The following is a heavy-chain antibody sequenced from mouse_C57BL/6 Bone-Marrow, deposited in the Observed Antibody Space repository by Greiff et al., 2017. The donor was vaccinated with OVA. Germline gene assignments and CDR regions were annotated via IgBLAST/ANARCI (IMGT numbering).Heavy chain of an antibody. J-gene: IGHJ1*03. CDR2: SRNKANDYTT. V-gene: IGHV7-1*01. CDR3: ARDAFPGYFDV. Sequence: EVKLMESGGGLVQSGRSLRLSCATSGFTFSDFYMEWVRQAPGKGLEWIAASRNKANDYTTEYSASVKGRFIVSRDTSQSILYLQMNALRAEDTAIYYCARDAFPGYFDVWGTGTTVTVSS. CDR1: GFTFSDFY.